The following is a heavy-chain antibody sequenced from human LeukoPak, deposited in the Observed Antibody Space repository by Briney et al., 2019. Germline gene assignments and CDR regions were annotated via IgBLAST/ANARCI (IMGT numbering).Heavy chain of an antibody. D-gene: IGHD6-6*01. J-gene: IGHJ6*02. CDR1: GYTFTSYD. CDR2: MNPNSGNT. CDR3: ARGGVSGAARPSNYYYYGMDV. V-gene: IGHV1-8*01. Sequence: GASVKVSCKASGYTFTSYDINWVRQAPGQGLEWMGWMNPNSGNTGYAQKFQGRVTMTRNTSISTAYMELSSLRSEDTAVYYCARGGVSGAARPSNYYYYGMDVWGQGTTVTVSS.